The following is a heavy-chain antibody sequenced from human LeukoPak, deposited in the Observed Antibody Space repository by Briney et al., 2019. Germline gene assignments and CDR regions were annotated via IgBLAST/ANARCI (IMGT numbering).Heavy chain of an antibody. CDR3: ARGYCSSTSCPPYYYYGMDV. Sequence: PGGSLRLSCAASGFTFSSYSMNWVRQAPGKGLEWVSYISSSSSTIYYADSVKGRFTISRDNAKNSLHLQKNSLRAEDTAVYYCARGYCSSTSCPPYYYYGMDVWGQGTTVTVSS. CDR2: ISSSSSTI. D-gene: IGHD2-2*01. J-gene: IGHJ6*02. V-gene: IGHV3-48*04. CDR1: GFTFSSYS.